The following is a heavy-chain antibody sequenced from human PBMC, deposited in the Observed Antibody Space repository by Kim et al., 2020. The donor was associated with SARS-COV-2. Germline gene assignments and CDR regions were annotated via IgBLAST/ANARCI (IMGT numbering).Heavy chain of an antibody. CDR2: IYYSGST. D-gene: IGHD3-16*01. CDR1: GGSISSYY. CDR3: ARTLVHRWGAFDI. Sequence: SETLSLTCTVSGGSISSYYWSWIRQPPGKGLEWIGYIYYSGSTNYNPSLKSRVTISVDTSKNQFSLKLSSVTAADTAVYYCARTLVHRWGAFDIWGQGTMVTVSS. V-gene: IGHV4-59*13. J-gene: IGHJ3*02.